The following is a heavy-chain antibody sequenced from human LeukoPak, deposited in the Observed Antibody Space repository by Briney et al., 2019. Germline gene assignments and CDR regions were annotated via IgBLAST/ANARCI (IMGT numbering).Heavy chain of an antibody. CDR3: ARGRGYGDYADFPAFDI. J-gene: IGHJ3*02. V-gene: IGHV4-34*01. CDR2: INHSGST. D-gene: IGHD4-17*01. Sequence: SETLSLTCAVYGGSFSDYYWSWIRQPPGKGLEWIREINHSGSTNYNPSLKSPVTISVDTSKNQFSLTLSSLTAADTAVYYCARGRGYGDYADFPAFDIWGQGTMVTVSS. CDR1: GGSFSDYY.